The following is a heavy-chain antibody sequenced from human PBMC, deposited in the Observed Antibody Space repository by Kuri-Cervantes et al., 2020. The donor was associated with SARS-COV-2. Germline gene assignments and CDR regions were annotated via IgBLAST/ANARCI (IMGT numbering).Heavy chain of an antibody. V-gene: IGHV4-59*01. CDR1: GGSISSYY. Sequence: SETLSLTCTVSGGSISSYYWSWNRQPPGKGLEWIGYIYYSGSTNYNPSLKSRVTISVDTSKNQFSLKLSSVTAADTAVYYCARGYYYDSSGYYYVGDYYYMDVWGKGTTVTVSS. CDR3: ARGYYYDSSGYYYVGDYYYMDV. D-gene: IGHD3-22*01. J-gene: IGHJ6*03. CDR2: IYYSGST.